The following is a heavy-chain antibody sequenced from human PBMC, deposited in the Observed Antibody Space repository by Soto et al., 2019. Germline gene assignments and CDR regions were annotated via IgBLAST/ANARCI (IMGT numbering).Heavy chain of an antibody. D-gene: IGHD5-12*01. CDR1: GGSISSYY. CDR3: ARTSREYSGYDYYYYYMDV. J-gene: IGHJ6*03. V-gene: IGHV4-59*08. Sequence: SETLSLTCTVSGGSISSYYWSWIRQPPGKGLEWIGYIYYSGSTNYNPSLKSRVTISVDTSKNQFSLKLSSVTAADTAVYYCARTSREYSGYDYYYYYMDVWGKGTTVTVSS. CDR2: IYYSGST.